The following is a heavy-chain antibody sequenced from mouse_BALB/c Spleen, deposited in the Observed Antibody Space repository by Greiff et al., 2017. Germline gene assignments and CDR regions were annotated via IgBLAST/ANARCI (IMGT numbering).Heavy chain of an antibody. CDR1: GFSLTSYG. Sequence: VQLQQSGPGLVAPSQSLSITCTVSGFSLTSYGVHWVRQPPGKGLEWLGVIWAGGSTNYNSALMSRLSISKDNSKSQVFLKMNSLQTDDTAMYYCARSPTYYYGTLDYWGQGTTLTVSS. J-gene: IGHJ2*01. V-gene: IGHV2-9*02. CDR3: ARSPTYYYGTLDY. CDR2: IWAGGST. D-gene: IGHD1-1*01.